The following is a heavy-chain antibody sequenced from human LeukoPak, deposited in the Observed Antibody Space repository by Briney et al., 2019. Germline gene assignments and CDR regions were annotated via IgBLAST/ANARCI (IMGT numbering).Heavy chain of an antibody. CDR3: ARDFAVPVLRFLEWYPHYYMDV. V-gene: IGHV3-21*01. CDR2: ISSSSSYI. D-gene: IGHD3-3*01. CDR1: GFTFSSYS. Sequence: GGSLRLSCAASGFTFSSYSMNWVRQAPGKGLEWVSSISSSSSYIYYADSVKGRFTISRDNAKNSLYLQMNSLRAEDTAVYYCARDFAVPVLRFLEWYPHYYMDVWGKGTTVTVSS. J-gene: IGHJ6*03.